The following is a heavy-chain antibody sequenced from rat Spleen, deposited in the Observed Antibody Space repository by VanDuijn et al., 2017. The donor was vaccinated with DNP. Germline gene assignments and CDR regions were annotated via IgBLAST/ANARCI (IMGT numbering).Heavy chain of an antibody. CDR1: GYTFTTYY. CDR2: INMGSGGT. CDR3: ARAYNNYSTWFPY. V-gene: IGHV1-43*01. J-gene: IGHJ3*01. Sequence: QVQLQQSGAELAKPGSSVMISCRASGYTFTTYYIGWIKQTTRQGLEYIGYINMGSGGTNYNEKFKGKATLTGGKSSSTAFMQLSSLTPDDSAVYYCARAYNNYSTWFPYWGQGTLVTVSS. D-gene: IGHD1-10*01.